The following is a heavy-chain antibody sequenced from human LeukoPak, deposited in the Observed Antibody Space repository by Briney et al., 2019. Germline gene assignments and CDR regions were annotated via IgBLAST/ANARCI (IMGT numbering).Heavy chain of an antibody. D-gene: IGHD6-13*01. CDR3: AKVAAAATYYYYHMDV. V-gene: IGHV3-30*02. CDR2: IRYDGSNK. CDR1: GFTFSSYG. Sequence: GGSLRLSCAASGFTFSSYGMHWVRQAPGKGLEWVAFIRYDGSNKYYADSVKGRFTSSRDNSKNTLYLQMNSLRAEDTAVYYCAKVAAAATYYYYHMDVWGKGTTVTVSS. J-gene: IGHJ6*03.